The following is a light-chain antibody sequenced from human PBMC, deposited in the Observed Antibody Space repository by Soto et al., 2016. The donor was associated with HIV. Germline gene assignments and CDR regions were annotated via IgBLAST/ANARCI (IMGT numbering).Light chain of an antibody. V-gene: IGKV1-39*01. J-gene: IGKJ2*01. Sequence: DIQMTQSPSSLSASVGDRVTITCRASQSISSYLNWYQQKPGKAPKLLIFAGSTLQSGVPSRFSGSGSGTDFTLRIRSAQPEDSATYFCQQSDTPPYTFGQGTKVQI. CDR2: AGS. CDR1: QSISSY. CDR3: QQSDTPPYT.